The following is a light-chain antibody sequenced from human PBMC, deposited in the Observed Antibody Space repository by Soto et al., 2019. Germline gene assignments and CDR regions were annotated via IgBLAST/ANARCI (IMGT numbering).Light chain of an antibody. CDR2: DDS. V-gene: IGLV3-21*02. CDR1: NIGRKS. J-gene: IGLJ1*01. CDR3: QVWDSSNVYV. Sequence: SYELTQPPSVSVAPGQTARITCGGNNIGRKSVHWYQQKPGQAPVLGVYDDSDRPSGIPERFSGSNSGNTATLTISRVEAGDEADYYCQVWDSSNVYVFGTGTKVTVL.